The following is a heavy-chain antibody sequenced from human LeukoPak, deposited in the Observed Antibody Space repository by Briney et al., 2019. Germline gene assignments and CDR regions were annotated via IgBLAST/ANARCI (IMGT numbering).Heavy chain of an antibody. CDR3: ARGAGGRYPETIIDY. CDR2: IYYSGST. Sequence: PSETLSLTCTVSGGSISSSSYYWGWIRQPPGKGLEWIGSIYYSGSTNYNPSLKSRVTISVDTSKNQFSLKLSSVTAADTAVYYCARGAGGRYPETIIDYWGQGTLVTVSS. CDR1: GGSISSSSYY. V-gene: IGHV4-39*07. J-gene: IGHJ4*02. D-gene: IGHD3-9*01.